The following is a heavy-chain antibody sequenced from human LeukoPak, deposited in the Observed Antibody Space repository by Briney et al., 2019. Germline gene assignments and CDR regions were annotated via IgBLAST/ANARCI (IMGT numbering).Heavy chain of an antibody. V-gene: IGHV6-1*01. CDR2: TYYRSKWRN. Sequence: SQTLSLTCAISGDSVSSNSASWNWIRQSPSRGLEWLGRTYYRSKWRNDYAVSVKSRITISPDTSKNQFSLQLNSVTPEDTAVYYCARDDYAEGAFDIWGQGTMVTVSS. CDR3: ARDDYAEGAFDI. D-gene: IGHD4-17*01. CDR1: GDSVSSNSAS. J-gene: IGHJ3*02.